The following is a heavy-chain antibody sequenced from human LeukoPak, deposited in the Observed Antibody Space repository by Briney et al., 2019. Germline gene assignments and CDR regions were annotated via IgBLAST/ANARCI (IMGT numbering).Heavy chain of an antibody. J-gene: IGHJ1*01. V-gene: IGHV1-18*01. Sequence: ASVKVFRKASGYTFTSYGISWVRQAPGQGLEWMGWISAYNGNTNYAQKLQGRVTMTTDTSTSTAYMELRSLRSDDTAVYYCVLFYNWNYEVPPYFQHWGQGTLVTVSS. CDR3: VLFYNWNYEVPPYFQH. CDR1: GYTFTSYG. D-gene: IGHD1-7*01. CDR2: ISAYNGNT.